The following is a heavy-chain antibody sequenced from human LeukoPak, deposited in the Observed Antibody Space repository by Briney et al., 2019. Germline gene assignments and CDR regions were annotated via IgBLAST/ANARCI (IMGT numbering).Heavy chain of an antibody. D-gene: IGHD2-21*02. CDR1: GLNFYGYA. J-gene: IGHJ4*02. CDR2: ISGSGGST. V-gene: IGHV3-23*01. Sequence: GGSLRLSCAASGLNFYGYAMSWVRQAPGKGLEWVSAISGSGGSTYYADSVKGRFTISRDNSKNTLYLQMNSLRAEDTAVYYCAKGVLTDVWDGPPYYFDYWGQGTLVTVSS. CDR3: AKGVLTDVWDGPPYYFDY.